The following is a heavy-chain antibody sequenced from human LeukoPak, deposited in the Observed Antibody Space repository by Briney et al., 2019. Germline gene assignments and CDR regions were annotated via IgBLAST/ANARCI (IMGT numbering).Heavy chain of an antibody. CDR3: ARAEVMVVTATNSDY. V-gene: IGHV3-7*01. J-gene: IGHJ4*02. CDR1: GFTFSSYW. Sequence: PGGSLRLSCAASGFTFSSYWMSWLRQAPGKGLEWAANIKQDESEKYYVDSVKGRFTISRDNAKNSLFLQMNSLRAEDTAVYYCARAEVMVVTATNSDYWGQGTLVTVSS. CDR2: IKQDESEK. D-gene: IGHD2-15*01.